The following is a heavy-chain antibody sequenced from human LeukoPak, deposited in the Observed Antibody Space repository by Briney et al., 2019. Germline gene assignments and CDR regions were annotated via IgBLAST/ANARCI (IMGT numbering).Heavy chain of an antibody. Sequence: ASVKVSCKASGYTFTGYYMHWVRQAPGQGLEWMGWINPNSGGTNYAQKFQGRVTMTRDTSINTAYMELSRLRSDDTAVYYCASFIVVVVAAFDAFDIWGEGTMVTVSS. CDR1: GYTFTGYY. J-gene: IGHJ3*02. V-gene: IGHV1-2*02. CDR3: ASFIVVVVAAFDAFDI. D-gene: IGHD2-15*01. CDR2: INPNSGGT.